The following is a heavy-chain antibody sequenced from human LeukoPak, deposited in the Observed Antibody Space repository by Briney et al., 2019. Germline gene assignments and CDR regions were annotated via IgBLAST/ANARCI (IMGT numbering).Heavy chain of an antibody. CDR1: GGFINIGSHY. D-gene: IGHD5-12*01. Sequence: SETQSLTCIVSGGFINIGSHYWGWIRQPPGKGLEWTGSMHYSGITYYNPSLTSRVTISVDTSKNQFSLRLTSVTAADTAVYYCARYPYSDSGVWQAYGYRGQVTLVTVSS. J-gene: IGHJ4*02. CDR2: MHYSGIT. CDR3: ARYPYSDSGVWQAYGY. V-gene: IGHV4-39*01.